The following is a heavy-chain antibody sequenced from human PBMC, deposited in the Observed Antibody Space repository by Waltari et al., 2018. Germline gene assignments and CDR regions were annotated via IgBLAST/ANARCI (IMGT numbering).Heavy chain of an antibody. CDR2: IYYSGST. Sequence: QLQLQESGPGLVKPSETLSLTCTVSGGSISSSSYYWGWIRQPPGKGPEWIGSIYYSGSTYYNPSLKSRVTISVDTSKNQFSLKLSSVTAADTAVYYCARMFGLEYSSSWYLKGAFDIWGQGTMVTVSS. CDR3: ARMFGLEYSSSWYLKGAFDI. J-gene: IGHJ3*02. CDR1: GGSISSSSYY. D-gene: IGHD6-13*01. V-gene: IGHV4-39*01.